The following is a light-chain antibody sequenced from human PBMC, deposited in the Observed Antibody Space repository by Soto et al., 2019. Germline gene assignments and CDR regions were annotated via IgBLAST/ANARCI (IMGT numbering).Light chain of an antibody. J-gene: IGKJ1*01. Sequence: DIQMTQSPSTLSVSVGDRVTITCRASQTISSWLVWYKQKPGKAPKLLIYKASSLKSGVPSRFRGSGSGTEFTLTISSLQSEDFAVYYCQQYSIWRTFGQGTKVDIK. V-gene: IGKV1-5*03. CDR1: QTISSW. CDR3: QQYSIWRT. CDR2: KAS.